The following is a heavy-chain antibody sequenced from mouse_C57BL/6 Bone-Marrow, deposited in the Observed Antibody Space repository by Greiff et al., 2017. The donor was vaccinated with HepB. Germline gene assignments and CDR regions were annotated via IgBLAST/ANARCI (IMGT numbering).Heavy chain of an antibody. V-gene: IGHV1-54*01. CDR2: INPGGGGT. Sequence: QVQLQQSGAELVRPGTSVKVSCKASGYAFTNYLIEWVKQRPGQGLEWIGVINPGGGGTNYNEKFKGKATLTADKSSSTAYMQLSSLTSEDSAVYFCASLGFFDYWGQGTTLTVSS. CDR1: GYAFTNYL. CDR3: ASLGFFDY. D-gene: IGHD3-1*01. J-gene: IGHJ2*01.